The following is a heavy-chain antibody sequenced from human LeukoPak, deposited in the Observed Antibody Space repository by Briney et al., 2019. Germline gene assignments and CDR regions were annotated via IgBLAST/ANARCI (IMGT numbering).Heavy chain of an antibody. Sequence: GGSLRLSCAASGFTFSSYSMNWVRQAPGKGLEWVSSISSSSSYIYYADSVKGRFTISRDNAKNSLYLQMNSLRAEDTAVYYCAKFPSLNVDTAMATGHWGQGTLVTVSS. D-gene: IGHD5-18*01. V-gene: IGHV3-21*04. CDR1: GFTFSSYS. CDR2: ISSSSSYI. J-gene: IGHJ4*02. CDR3: AKFPSLNVDTAMATGH.